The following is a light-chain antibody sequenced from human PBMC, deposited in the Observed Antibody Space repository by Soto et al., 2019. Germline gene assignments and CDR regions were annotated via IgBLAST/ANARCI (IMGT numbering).Light chain of an antibody. CDR3: QQDGSSPPT. J-gene: IGKJ1*01. Sequence: EIVLTQSPATLSLSPGERATLSCRASQSISNYLAWFQQKPGQAPRLLIYDASRRATGIPARFSGSAAGGDFTVRIRRLEHEELAVYYCQQDGSSPPTFGLGNKVDIK. CDR1: QSISNY. V-gene: IGKV3-20*01. CDR2: DAS.